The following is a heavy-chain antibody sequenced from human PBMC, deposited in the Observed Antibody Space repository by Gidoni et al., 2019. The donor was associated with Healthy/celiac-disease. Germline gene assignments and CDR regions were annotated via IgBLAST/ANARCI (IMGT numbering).Heavy chain of an antibody. CDR2: INPSGGST. J-gene: IGHJ6*02. D-gene: IGHD2-15*01. Sequence: QVQLVQSGAEVKKPGASVKVSCKASGYTFTSYYMHWVRQAPGQGLEWMGIINPSGGSTSYAQKFQGRVTMTRDTSTSTVYMELSSLRSEDTAVYYCARGSTQGSYYYYGMDVWGQGTTVTVSS. CDR3: ARGSTQGSYYYYGMDV. V-gene: IGHV1-46*01. CDR1: GYTFTSYY.